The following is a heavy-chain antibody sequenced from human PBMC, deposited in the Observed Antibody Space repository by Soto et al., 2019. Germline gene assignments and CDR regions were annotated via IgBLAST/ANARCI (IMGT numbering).Heavy chain of an antibody. V-gene: IGHV1-69*12. Sequence: QVQLVQSGAEVKKPGSSVKVSCKASGGTFSTNDISWVRQATGQGLEWMGGITPMFDTTKYGQDFQGRVTITADESTNTAYMELSSLRSEDTAIYYCAQDLGSQIAAFWGQGTLVTVSS. D-gene: IGHD2-15*01. CDR3: AQDLGSQIAAF. J-gene: IGHJ4*02. CDR1: GGTFSTND. CDR2: ITPMFDTT.